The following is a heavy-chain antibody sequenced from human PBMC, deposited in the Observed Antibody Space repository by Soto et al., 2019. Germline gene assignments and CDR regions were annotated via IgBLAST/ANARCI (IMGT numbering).Heavy chain of an antibody. CDR2: IYHSGDT. CDR1: GGSISSGGYY. D-gene: IGHD6-19*01. CDR3: TTGYGSDWYG. V-gene: IGHV4-39*07. Sequence: SETLSLTCTVSGGSISSGGYYWNWIRQPPGKGLEWIGDIYHSGDTNYSPSLKSRVTISVDKSKNQFSLKLSSVTAADTALYYCTTGYGSDWYGWGQGTLVTVSS. J-gene: IGHJ4*02.